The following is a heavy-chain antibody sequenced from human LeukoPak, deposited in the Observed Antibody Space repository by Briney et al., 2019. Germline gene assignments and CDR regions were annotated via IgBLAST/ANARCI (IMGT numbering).Heavy chain of an antibody. Sequence: GGSLRLSCAASGFTFSSYWMSWVRKAPGKGLEWVANIKQDGSEKYYVDSVKGRFTISRDNAKNSLYLQMNSLRAEDTAVYYCARDQAPTYYYDFWSGYIDYWGQGTLVTVSS. V-gene: IGHV3-7*01. CDR1: GFTFSSYW. CDR2: IKQDGSEK. J-gene: IGHJ4*02. CDR3: ARDQAPTYYYDFWSGYIDY. D-gene: IGHD3-3*01.